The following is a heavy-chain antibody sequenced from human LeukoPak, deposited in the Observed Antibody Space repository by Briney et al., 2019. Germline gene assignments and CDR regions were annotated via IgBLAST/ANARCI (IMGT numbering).Heavy chain of an antibody. CDR1: GGSFSGYY. Sequence: SSETLSFTCAVYGGSFSGYYWSWIRQPPGKGLEWIGEINHSGSTNYNPSLKSRVTISVDTSKNQFSLKLSSVTAADTAVYYCARGVPGGELKQHEGRNSIDYWGQRTLVTISS. CDR3: ARGVPGGELKQHEGRNSIDY. V-gene: IGHV4-34*01. D-gene: IGHD1-7*01. J-gene: IGHJ4*02. CDR2: INHSGST.